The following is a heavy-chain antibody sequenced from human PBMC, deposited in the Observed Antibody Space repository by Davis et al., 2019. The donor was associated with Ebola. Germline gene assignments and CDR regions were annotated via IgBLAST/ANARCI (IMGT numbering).Heavy chain of an antibody. D-gene: IGHD5-24*01. CDR3: ARGDGYNFWDH. J-gene: IGHJ4*02. V-gene: IGHV3-73*01. CDR1: GFTFSGSA. CDR2: IRSKANSYAT. Sequence: GGSLRLSCAASGFTFSGSAMHWVRQASGKGLEWVGRIRSKANSYATAYAASVKGRFTISRDDSKNTAYLQMNSLKTEDTAVYYCARGDGYNFWDHWGQGILVTVSS.